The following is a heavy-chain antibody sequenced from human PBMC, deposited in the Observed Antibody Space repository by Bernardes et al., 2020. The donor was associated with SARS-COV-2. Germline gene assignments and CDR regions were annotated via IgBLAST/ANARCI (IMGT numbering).Heavy chain of an antibody. CDR2: IYYSGST. V-gene: IGHV4-39*01. D-gene: IGHD2-15*01. CDR1: GGSISSSSYY. CDR3: ARHKIYCSGGSCYSGWFDP. J-gene: IGHJ5*02. Sequence: SETLSLTCTVSGGSISSSSYYWGWIRQPPGKGLEWIGSIYYSGSTYYNPSLKSRVTISVDTSKNQFSLKLSSVTAADTAVYYCARHKIYCSGGSCYSGWFDPWGQGTLVTVSS.